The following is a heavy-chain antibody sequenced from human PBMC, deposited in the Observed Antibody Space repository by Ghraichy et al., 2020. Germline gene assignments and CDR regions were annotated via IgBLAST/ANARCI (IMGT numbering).Heavy chain of an antibody. V-gene: IGHV3-30*18. D-gene: IGHD1-14*01. J-gene: IGHJ4*02. CDR1: GFTFSSYG. CDR2: ISYDGSNK. Sequence: GGSLRLSCAASGFTFSSYGMHWVRQAPGKGLEWVAVISYDGSNKYYADSVKGRFTISRDNSKNTLYLQMNSLRAEDTAVYYCAKGLQTGIHYWGQGTLVTVSS. CDR3: AKGLQTGIHY.